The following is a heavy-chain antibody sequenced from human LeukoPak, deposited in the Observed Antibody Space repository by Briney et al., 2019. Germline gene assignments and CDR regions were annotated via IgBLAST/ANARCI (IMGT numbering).Heavy chain of an antibody. CDR3: AKDAWEVGATSEIDY. CDR1: GFIFSSYG. CDR2: IRYDGSDK. V-gene: IGHV3-30*02. Sequence: GGSLKLSCATSGFIFSSYGIHWVRQAPGKGLEWVAFIRYDGSDKYYADSVKGRFTMSRDNSKKKVYLQMNSLRAEDTAVYYCAKDAWEVGATSEIDYWGQGTLVTVS. J-gene: IGHJ4*02. D-gene: IGHD1-26*01.